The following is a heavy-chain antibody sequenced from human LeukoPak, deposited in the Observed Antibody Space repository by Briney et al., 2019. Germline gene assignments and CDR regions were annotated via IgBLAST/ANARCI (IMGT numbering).Heavy chain of an antibody. V-gene: IGHV3-7*01. CDR2: IKQDGSEK. J-gene: IGHJ4*02. CDR3: AGPPYGDSEPFFDY. CDR1: GFIFHNYW. D-gene: IGHD4-17*01. Sequence: GGSLRLSCAASGFIFHNYWMSWVRQAPGKGLEWVGNIKQDGSEKYYLDSVKGRFTISRDNAKNSLYLQMNSLRAEDTAVYYCAGPPYGDSEPFFDYGGQGPLVPVSS.